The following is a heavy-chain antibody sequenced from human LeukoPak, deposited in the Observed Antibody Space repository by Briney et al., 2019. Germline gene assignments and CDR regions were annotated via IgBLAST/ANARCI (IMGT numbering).Heavy chain of an antibody. V-gene: IGHV3-9*01. J-gene: IGHJ3*02. CDR2: LSWNSASL. CDR3: AKGRGGSREFDAFDI. CDR1: GFIFGEYA. Sequence: GGSLRLSCAASGFIFGEYAMHWVRQAPGKGLEWVSGLSWNSASLDYVDSVKGRFTISRDNAKNSLYLQMNSLRAEDTALYYCAKGRGGSREFDAFDIWGQGTMVTVSS. D-gene: IGHD2-15*01.